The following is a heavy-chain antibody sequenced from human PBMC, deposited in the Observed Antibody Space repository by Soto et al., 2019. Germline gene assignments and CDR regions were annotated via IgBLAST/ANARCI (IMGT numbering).Heavy chain of an antibody. J-gene: IGHJ5*02. CDR2: IRSDGSTT. CDR3: ASYDWFDP. D-gene: IGHD3-16*01. Sequence: VGSLRLSCASSVFTFSGYWMHWVRQSPGKGLVWVSRIRSDGSTTSYADSVKGRFTISRDNAKNTLYLQMNSLRAEDTAVYYCASYDWFDPWGPGTLVTVS. CDR1: VFTFSGYW. V-gene: IGHV3-74*01.